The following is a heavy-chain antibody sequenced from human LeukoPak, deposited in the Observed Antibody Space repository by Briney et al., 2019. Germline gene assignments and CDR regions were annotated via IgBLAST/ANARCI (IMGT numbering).Heavy chain of an antibody. V-gene: IGHV4-59*08. CDR2: IQYSGST. CDR1: GGAISSFY. Sequence: PSETLSLTCSVSGGAISSFYWIWIRQTPGKGLEWIGCIQYSGSTEYNPSLESRVTISVDTSKNQFSLKLSSVTAADTAVYYCARHKDYYYSYMDVWGKGTTVTISS. CDR3: ARHKDYYYSYMDV. J-gene: IGHJ6*03.